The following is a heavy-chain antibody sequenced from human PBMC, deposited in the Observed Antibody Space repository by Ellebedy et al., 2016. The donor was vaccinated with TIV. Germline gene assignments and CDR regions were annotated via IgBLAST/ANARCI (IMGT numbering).Heavy chain of an antibody. CDR3: ARGVGNNSGWYLVY. V-gene: IGHV4-59*12. CDR2: IYYSGST. D-gene: IGHD6-19*01. J-gene: IGHJ4*02. CDR1: GGSISSYY. Sequence: SETLSLTXTVSGGSISSYYWSWIRQPPGKGLEWIGYIYYSGSTNYNPSLKSRVTISVDTSKNQFSLKLSSVTAADTAVYYCARGVGNNSGWYLVYWGQGTLVTVSS.